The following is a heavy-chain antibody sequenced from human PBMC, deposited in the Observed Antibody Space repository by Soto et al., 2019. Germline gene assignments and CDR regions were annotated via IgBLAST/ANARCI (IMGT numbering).Heavy chain of an antibody. V-gene: IGHV4-4*02. CDR1: SGSISSSNW. D-gene: IGHD3-10*01. J-gene: IGHJ3*02. CDR3: VRPYGSVNYNAFEI. Sequence: QVQLQESGPGLVKPSGTLSLTCAVSSGSISSSNWWTWVRQSPGKGLEWIGEIYQSGSTNYNPSPKSRVTISVDKSKNQFSLKLISVSAADTAVYYCVRPYGSVNYNAFEIWGQGTMVTVSS. CDR2: IYQSGST.